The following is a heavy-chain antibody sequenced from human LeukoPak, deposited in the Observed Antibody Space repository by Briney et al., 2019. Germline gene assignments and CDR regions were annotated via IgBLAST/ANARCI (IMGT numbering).Heavy chain of an antibody. CDR2: ISYDGSNK. Sequence: GGSLRLSCAASGFTFSSYAMHWVRQAPGKGLEWVAVISYDGSNKYYADSVKGRFTISRDNSKNTLYLQMNSLRAEDTAVYYCARDLPDPYLTYHDAFDIWGQGTMVTVSS. V-gene: IGHV3-30-3*01. J-gene: IGHJ3*02. D-gene: IGHD2-2*01. CDR1: GFTFSSYA. CDR3: ARDLPDPYLTYHDAFDI.